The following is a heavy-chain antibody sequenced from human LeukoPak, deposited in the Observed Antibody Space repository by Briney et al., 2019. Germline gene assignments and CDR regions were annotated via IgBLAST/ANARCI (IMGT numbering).Heavy chain of an antibody. CDR2: IYYSGST. J-gene: IGHJ6*02. V-gene: IGHV4-39*01. CDR3: ARRAVRKSYYDYYGMDV. Sequence: PSETLSLTCTVSGGSISSSSYYWGWLRQPPGKGLEWIGSIYYSGSTYYNPSLKSRVTISVDTSKNQFSLKLSSVTAADTAVYYCARRAVRKSYYDYYGMDVWGQGTTVTVSS. CDR1: GGSISSSSYY. D-gene: IGHD4-17*01.